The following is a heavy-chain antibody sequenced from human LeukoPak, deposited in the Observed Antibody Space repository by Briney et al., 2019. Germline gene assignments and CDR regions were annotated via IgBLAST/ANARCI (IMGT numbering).Heavy chain of an antibody. Sequence: GASVKVSCKASGYTFTSYYMHWVRQAPGQGLEWMGIINPSGGSTSYAQKFQGRVTMTRDTPTSTVYMELSSLRSEDTAVYYCARDRYYYDSSGYIRGISFDYWGQGTLVTVSS. CDR3: ARDRYYYDSSGYIRGISFDY. J-gene: IGHJ4*02. CDR1: GYTFTSYY. CDR2: INPSGGST. D-gene: IGHD3-22*01. V-gene: IGHV1-46*01.